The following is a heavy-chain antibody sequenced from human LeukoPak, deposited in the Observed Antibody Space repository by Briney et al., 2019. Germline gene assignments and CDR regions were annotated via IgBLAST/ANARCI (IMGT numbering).Heavy chain of an antibody. CDR2: INPDGRDT. Sequence: GGSLRLSCVVSGFTFNRCWMNWVRQAPGKGLEWVAHINPDGRDTYYVDSVKGRFTISRDNAQNSMYLQMNSLRVEDTAVYYCTSWGDTTAEYFQRWGQGTLVTVSS. J-gene: IGHJ1*01. V-gene: IGHV3-7*01. CDR3: TSWGDTTAEYFQR. CDR1: GFTFNRCW. D-gene: IGHD2-21*02.